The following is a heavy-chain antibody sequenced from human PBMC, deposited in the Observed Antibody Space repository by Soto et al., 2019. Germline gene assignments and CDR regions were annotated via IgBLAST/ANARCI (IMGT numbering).Heavy chain of an antibody. CDR1: GGSISSSSYY. D-gene: IGHD6-19*01. V-gene: IGHV4-39*01. Sequence: SETLSLTCTVPGGSISSSSYYWGWIRQPPGKGLEWIGGIYYSGSTYYNPSLKSRVTISVDTSKNQFSLKLSSVTAADTAVYYCASVAVAGYYYYGMDVWGQGTTVTVSS. CDR2: IYYSGST. CDR3: ASVAVAGYYYYGMDV. J-gene: IGHJ6*02.